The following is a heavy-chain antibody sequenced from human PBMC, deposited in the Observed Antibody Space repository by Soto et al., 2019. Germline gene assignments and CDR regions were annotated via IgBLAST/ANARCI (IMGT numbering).Heavy chain of an antibody. D-gene: IGHD2-8*01. CDR2: ISGSGGST. CDR1: GFTFSSYA. V-gene: IGHV3-23*01. Sequence: EVQLLESGGGLVQPGGSLRLSCAASGFTFSSYAMSWVRQAPGKGLEWVSAISGSGGSTYYADSVKGRFTISRDNSKNSLYLQLNSLRAEDTAVYYCARVPTGVWVGYYGMDVWGQGTTVTVSS. CDR3: ARVPTGVWVGYYGMDV. J-gene: IGHJ6*02.